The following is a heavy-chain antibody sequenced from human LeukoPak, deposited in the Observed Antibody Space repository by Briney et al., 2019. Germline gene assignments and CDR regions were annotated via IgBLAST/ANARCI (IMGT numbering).Heavy chain of an antibody. CDR2: VQTSGST. CDR3: ARDVGSSDAFAI. CDR1: GGSISNYY. J-gene: IGHJ3*02. V-gene: IGHV4-4*07. Sequence: SETLSLTCTVSGGSISNYYWSWIRQPAGRGLEWIGRVQTSGSTTYNPSLKSRVTMSVDTSKNQFSLKLSSVTAADTAVYSCARDVGSSDAFAICGQATMVIVSS. D-gene: IGHD3-10*01.